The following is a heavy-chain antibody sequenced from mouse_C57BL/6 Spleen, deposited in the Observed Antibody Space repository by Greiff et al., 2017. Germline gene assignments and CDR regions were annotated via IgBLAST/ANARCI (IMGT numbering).Heavy chain of an antibody. V-gene: IGHV1-52*01. J-gene: IGHJ1*03. D-gene: IGHD2-3*01. CDR3: ARSRDGYSYWYFDV. CDR1: GYTFTSYW. CDR2: IDPSDSET. Sequence: VQLQQPGAELVRPGSSVKLSCKASGYTFTSYWMPRVKQRPIQGLEWIGNIDPSDSETHYNQKFKDKATLTVDKSSSTAYMQLSSLTSEDSAVYYCARSRDGYSYWYFDVWGTGTTVTVSS.